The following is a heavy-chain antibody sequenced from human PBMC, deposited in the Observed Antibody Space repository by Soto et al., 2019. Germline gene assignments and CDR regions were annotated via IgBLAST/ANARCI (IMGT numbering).Heavy chain of an antibody. CDR3: TADQGGRRGYSGFDAFDY. J-gene: IGHJ4*02. V-gene: IGHV1-69*01. D-gene: IGHD5-12*01. CDR2: IIPMSAKT. Sequence: QVQLVQSGAEVKKPGSSVKVSCKASGGTISNYAINWVRQAPGQGLEWMGGIIPMSAKTNYAGRFQGRVTMPADESTNTFYMELSSVGYDDTAVFYCTADQGGRRGYSGFDAFDYWGQGTLVTVSS. CDR1: GGTISNYA.